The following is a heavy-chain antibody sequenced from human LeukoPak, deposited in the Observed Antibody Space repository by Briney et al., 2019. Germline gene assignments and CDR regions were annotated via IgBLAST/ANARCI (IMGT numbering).Heavy chain of an antibody. CDR1: GFSFSTYS. Sequence: GGSLRLSCTASGFSFSTYSMTWVRQGPGKGLEWVSSIYNSGSKTFYADSVKGRFTISRDNSKNTLYLQMNSLTAEDTATYYCSKDVVPDSGWDLDCWGQGTLVTVSS. CDR2: IYNSGSKT. J-gene: IGHJ4*02. D-gene: IGHD6-19*01. CDR3: SKDVVPDSGWDLDC. V-gene: IGHV3-23*05.